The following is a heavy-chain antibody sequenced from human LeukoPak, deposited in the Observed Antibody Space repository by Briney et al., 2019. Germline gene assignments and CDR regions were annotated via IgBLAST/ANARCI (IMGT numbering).Heavy chain of an antibody. D-gene: IGHD5-12*01. Sequence: SETLSLTCTVSGGSISSYYWSWIRQPAGKGLEWIGRIYTSGSTNYNPSLKSRVTMSVDTSKNQFSLKLSSVTAADTAVYYCAREDGVATITGVLYMDVWGKGTTVTVSS. J-gene: IGHJ6*03. V-gene: IGHV4-4*07. CDR2: IYTSGST. CDR1: GGSISSYY. CDR3: AREDGVATITGVLYMDV.